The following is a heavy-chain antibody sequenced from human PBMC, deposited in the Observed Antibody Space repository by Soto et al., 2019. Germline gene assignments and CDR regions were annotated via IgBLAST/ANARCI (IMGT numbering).Heavy chain of an antibody. Sequence: GDSVKVSCKASGYTFTSYDMHWVRQAPGQGLEWMGIINPSGGSTSYAQKFQGRVTMTRDTSTSTVYMELSSLRSEDTAVYYCARDRSARGYSYGDAFDIWGQGSMVIVSS. CDR1: GYTFTSYD. CDR3: ARDRSARGYSYGDAFDI. V-gene: IGHV1-46*01. D-gene: IGHD5-18*01. CDR2: INPSGGST. J-gene: IGHJ3*02.